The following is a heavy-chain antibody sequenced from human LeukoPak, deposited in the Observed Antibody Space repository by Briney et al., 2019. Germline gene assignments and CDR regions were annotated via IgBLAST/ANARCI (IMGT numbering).Heavy chain of an antibody. D-gene: IGHD6-13*01. CDR2: IYHSGST. V-gene: IGHV4-4*02. CDR1: GGFISSSNW. Sequence: SGTLSLTCAVSGGFISSSNWWSWVRQPPGKGLERIGEIYHSGSTNYNPSLKSRVTISVDKSKNQFSLKLSSVTAADTAVYYCARVAAAGQIGLDYWGQGTLVTVSS. J-gene: IGHJ4*02. CDR3: ARVAAAGQIGLDY.